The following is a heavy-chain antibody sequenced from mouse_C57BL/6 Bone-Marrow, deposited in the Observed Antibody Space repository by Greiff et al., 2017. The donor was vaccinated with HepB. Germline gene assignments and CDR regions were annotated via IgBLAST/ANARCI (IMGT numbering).Heavy chain of an antibody. J-gene: IGHJ1*03. V-gene: IGHV2-5*01. CDR1: GFSLTSYG. CDR3: AKKEGPIYYYGSRWYFDV. Sequence: QVQLQQSGPGLVQPSQSLSITCTVSGFSLTSYGVHWVRQSPGKGLEWLGVIWRGGSTDYNAAFMSRLSITKDNSKSQVFFKMNSLQADDTAIYYCAKKEGPIYYYGSRWYFDVWGTGTTVTVSS. CDR2: IWRGGST. D-gene: IGHD1-1*01.